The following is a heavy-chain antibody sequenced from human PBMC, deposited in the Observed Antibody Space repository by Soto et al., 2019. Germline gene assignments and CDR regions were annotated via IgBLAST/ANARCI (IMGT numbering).Heavy chain of an antibody. V-gene: IGHV4-59*01. CDR3: GRSVAVPGAHIDY. Sequence: KASETLSLTCSVSGGSISGSYWSWIRRSPGKGLEWLGYVYYTGRTNYSPSLRRRVSISVDTSKNEFSLRLSSVTAADTAVYFCGRSVAVPGAHIDYWGQGTQVTVSS. J-gene: IGHJ4*02. CDR2: VYYTGRT. CDR1: GGSISGSY. D-gene: IGHD6-19*01.